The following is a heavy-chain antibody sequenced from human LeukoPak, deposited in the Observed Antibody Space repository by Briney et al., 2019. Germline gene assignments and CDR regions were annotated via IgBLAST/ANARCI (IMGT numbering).Heavy chain of an antibody. CDR1: GFTFSSYS. J-gene: IGHJ6*02. CDR2: ISSSSSYI. D-gene: IGHD6-19*01. V-gene: IGHV3-21*01. Sequence: GSLRLSCAASGFTFSSYSMNWVRQAPGKGLEWVSSISSSSSYIYYADSVKGRFTISRDNAKNSLYLQMNSLRAEDTAVYYCARVGGSGWRDYYYYYGMDVWGQGTTVTVSS. CDR3: ARVGGSGWRDYYYYYGMDV.